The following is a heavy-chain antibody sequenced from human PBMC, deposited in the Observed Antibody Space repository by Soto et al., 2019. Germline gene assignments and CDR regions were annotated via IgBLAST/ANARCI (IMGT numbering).Heavy chain of an antibody. CDR2: IYYSGST. D-gene: IGHD3-3*01. Sequence: SETLSLTCTVSGGSISSYYWSWIRQPPGKGLEWIGYIYYSGSTNYNPSLKSRVTISVDTSKNQFSLKLSSVTAADTAVYYCARGHYDFWSGYPSYYFDYWGQGTLVTVSS. CDR1: GGSISSYY. CDR3: ARGHYDFWSGYPSYYFDY. J-gene: IGHJ4*02. V-gene: IGHV4-59*01.